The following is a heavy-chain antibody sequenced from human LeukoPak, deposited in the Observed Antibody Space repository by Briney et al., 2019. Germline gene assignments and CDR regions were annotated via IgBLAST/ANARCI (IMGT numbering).Heavy chain of an antibody. V-gene: IGHV3-23*01. CDR1: GFTLSSYA. D-gene: IGHD6-13*01. CDR3: AKDSRSSSWEAYYYYYYGMDV. Sequence: GGSLRHSRALSGFTLSSYAMSWVRQAPGRGVEWVSAISGSGGSTQYADSRKGRFTISRDNTKNTLYMQMNSLRAEDTAVYYCAKDSRSSSWEAYYYYYYGMDVWGQGTTVTVSS. CDR2: ISGSGGST. J-gene: IGHJ6*02.